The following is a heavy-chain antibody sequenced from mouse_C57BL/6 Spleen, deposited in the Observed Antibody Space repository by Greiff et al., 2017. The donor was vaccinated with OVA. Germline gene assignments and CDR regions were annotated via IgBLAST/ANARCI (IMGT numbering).Heavy chain of an antibody. V-gene: IGHV1-50*01. CDR1: GYTFTSYS. D-gene: IGHD3-2*02. CDR3: ARSGSSGPYAMDY. Sequence: QVQLQQPGAELVKPGASVKLSCKASGYTFTSYSMQWVKQRPGQGLEWIGEIDPSDSYTNYNQKFKGKATLTVDTSSSTAYMQLSSLTSEDSAVYYCARSGSSGPYAMDYWGQGTSVTVSS. J-gene: IGHJ4*01. CDR2: IDPSDSYT.